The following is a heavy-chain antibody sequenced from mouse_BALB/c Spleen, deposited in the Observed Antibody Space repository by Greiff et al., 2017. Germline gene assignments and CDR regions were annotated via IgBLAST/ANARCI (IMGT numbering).Heavy chain of an antibody. CDR2: ISTYYGDA. J-gene: IGHJ2*01. V-gene: IGHV1S137*01. Sequence: QVQLQQSGAELVRPGVSVKISCKGSGYTFTDYAMHWVKQSHAKSLEWIGVISTYYGDASYNQKFKGKATMTVDKSSSTAYMELARLTSEDSAIYYCASEAHYYGSYLDYWGQGTTLTVSS. CDR3: ASEAHYYGSYLDY. CDR1: GYTFTDYA. D-gene: IGHD1-2*01.